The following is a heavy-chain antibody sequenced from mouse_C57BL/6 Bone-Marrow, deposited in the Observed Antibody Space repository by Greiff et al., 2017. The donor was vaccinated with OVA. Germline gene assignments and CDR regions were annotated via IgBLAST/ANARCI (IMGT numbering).Heavy chain of an antibody. CDR1: GYTFTSYW. Sequence: QVQLKQPGAELVRPGSSVKLSCKASGYTFTSYWMDWVKQRPGQGLEWIGNIYPSASETHYNQKFKDKATLTVDKSSSTAYMQLSSLTSEDSAVYYCARGYGSSYGYFDVWGTGTTVTVSS. J-gene: IGHJ1*03. CDR2: IYPSASET. D-gene: IGHD1-1*01. V-gene: IGHV1-61*01. CDR3: ARGYGSSYGYFDV.